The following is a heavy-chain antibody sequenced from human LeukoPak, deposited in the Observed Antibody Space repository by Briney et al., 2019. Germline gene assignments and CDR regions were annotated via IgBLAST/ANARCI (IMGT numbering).Heavy chain of an antibody. CDR2: IWYDGSNK. CDR3: ARDMGVVVGTPGY. CDR1: GFTFSSYG. J-gene: IGHJ4*02. V-gene: IGHV3-33*01. Sequence: GGSLRLSCAASGFTFSSYGMHWVRQAPGKGLEWVAVIWYDGSNKYYADSVKGRFTISRDNSKNTLYLQMNSLRAEDTAVYYCARDMGVVVGTPGYWGQGTLVTVSS. D-gene: IGHD2-15*01.